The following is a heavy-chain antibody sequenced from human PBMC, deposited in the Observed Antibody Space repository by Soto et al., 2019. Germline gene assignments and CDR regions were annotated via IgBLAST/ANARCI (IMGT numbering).Heavy chain of an antibody. CDR1: GGSISSGGYY. J-gene: IGHJ5*02. V-gene: IGHV4-31*03. CDR2: IYYSGST. Sequence: SETLSLTCTVSGGSISSGGYYWSWIRQHPGKGLEWIGYIYYSGSTYYNPSLKSRVTISVDTSKSQFSLKLSSVTAADTAVYYCARTGYCSGGSCYGFFDPWGQGTLVTVSS. CDR3: ARTGYCSGGSCYGFFDP. D-gene: IGHD2-15*01.